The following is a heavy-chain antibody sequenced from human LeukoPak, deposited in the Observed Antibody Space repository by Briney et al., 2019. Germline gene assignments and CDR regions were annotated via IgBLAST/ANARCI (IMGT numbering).Heavy chain of an antibody. CDR1: GFTFSSYA. D-gene: IGHD3-10*01. CDR3: AKALWSEYYYYYMDV. J-gene: IGHJ6*03. CDR2: ISGSGGST. V-gene: IGHV3-23*01. Sequence: GGYLRLSCAASGFTFSSYAMSWVRQAPGKGLEWVSAISGSGGSTYYADSVKGRFTITRDNSKNTLYLQMNSLRAEDTAVYYCAKALWSEYYYYYMDVWGKGTTVTVSS.